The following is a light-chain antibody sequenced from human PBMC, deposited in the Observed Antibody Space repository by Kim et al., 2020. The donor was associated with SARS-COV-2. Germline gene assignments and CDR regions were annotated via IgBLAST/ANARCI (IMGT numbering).Light chain of an antibody. CDR3: QHYDSSLS. J-gene: IGKJ1*01. V-gene: IGKV3-20*01. CDR1: QTVRSSG. CDR2: GAA. Sequence: VSTGERATLARRARQTVRSSGLAWYQQRPGQAPRLSIYGAASRATGIPDRFSGSGSETDFTLTISRLEPEDFAVYYCQHYDSSLSFGQGTKVDIK.